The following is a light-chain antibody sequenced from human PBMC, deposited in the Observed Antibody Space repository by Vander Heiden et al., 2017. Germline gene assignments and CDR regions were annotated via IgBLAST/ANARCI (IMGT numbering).Light chain of an antibody. CDR1: QSINNNY. Sequence: EIVLTQSPGTLSLSPGERATLSCRASQSINNNYLAWYQQKPGQAPRLLIYAASSRATGIPDRFSGSGSGSDFTLTISRLEPEDFAVYYCHQYGRSPFTFGPGTKVDIK. CDR2: AAS. J-gene: IGKJ3*01. V-gene: IGKV3-20*01. CDR3: HQYGRSPFT.